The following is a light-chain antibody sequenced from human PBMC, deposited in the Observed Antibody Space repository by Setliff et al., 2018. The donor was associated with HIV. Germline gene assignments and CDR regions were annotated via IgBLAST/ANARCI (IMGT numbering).Light chain of an antibody. CDR1: SSDVGSYNF. CDR2: EVS. Sequence: QSVLTQPASVSGSRGQSITISCAGTSSDVGSYNFVSWYQQHPGKAPKLIIYEVSKWPSGVSNHFSGSKSGNTASLTISGLQTEDEAEYYCCSYASTGSFVFGTGTKVTVL. CDR3: CSYASTGSFV. J-gene: IGLJ1*01. V-gene: IGLV2-23*02.